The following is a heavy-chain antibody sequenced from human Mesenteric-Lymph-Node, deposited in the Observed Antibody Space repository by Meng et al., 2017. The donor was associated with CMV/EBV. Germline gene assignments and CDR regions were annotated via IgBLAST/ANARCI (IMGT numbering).Heavy chain of an antibody. Sequence: GESLKISCAASGFTFSSYGMHWVRQAPGKGLEWVAFIRYDGSNKYYADSVKGRFTISRDNSKNTLYLQMNSLRAEDTAVYYCARAFSSSPGQNWFDPWGQGTLVTVSS. J-gene: IGHJ5*02. CDR3: ARAFSSSPGQNWFDP. D-gene: IGHD6-6*01. V-gene: IGHV3-30*02. CDR2: IRYDGSNK. CDR1: GFTFSSYG.